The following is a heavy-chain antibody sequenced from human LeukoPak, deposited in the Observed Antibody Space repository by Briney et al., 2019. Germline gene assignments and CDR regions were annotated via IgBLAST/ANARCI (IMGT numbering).Heavy chain of an antibody. CDR3: ASGGRGSAAVVAPRSFDI. J-gene: IGHJ3*02. CDR2: TYTGGNS. CDR1: GFTVSSIH. D-gene: IGHD3-22*01. Sequence: GGSLRLSCAASGFTVSSIHMVWVRQAPGKGLEWVSVTYTGGNSYYADSVKGRFIISRDISKNTLHLLMNSLRAEDSALYYCASGGRGSAAVVAPRSFDIWGQGTMVTVSS. V-gene: IGHV3-53*01.